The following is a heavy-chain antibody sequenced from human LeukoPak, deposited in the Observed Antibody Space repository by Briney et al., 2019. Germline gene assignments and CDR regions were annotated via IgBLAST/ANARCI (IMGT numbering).Heavy chain of an antibody. CDR2: IKSKTDGGTT. V-gene: IGHV3-15*07. D-gene: IGHD2-2*01. CDR3: TTVIVVVPAATAAYDGY. Sequence: GGSLRLSCAASGFTFSNAWMNWVRQAPGKGLEWVGRIKSKTDGGTTDYAAPVKGRFTISRDDSKNTLYLQMNSLKTEDTAVCYCTTVIVVVPAATAAYDGYWGQGTLVTVSS. CDR1: GFTFSNAW. J-gene: IGHJ4*02.